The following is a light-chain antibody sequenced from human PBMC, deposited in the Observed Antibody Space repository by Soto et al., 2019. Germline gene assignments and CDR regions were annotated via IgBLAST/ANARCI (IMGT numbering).Light chain of an antibody. CDR2: GAS. Sequence: MTQSPSSLSASTGDRVTITCRASQGISSYLAWYQQKPGQAPRLLTYGASTRATGIPARFSGSGSGTEFTLTISSLQPEDFAVYYCQQYYNWPRTFGQGTKVDIK. J-gene: IGKJ1*01. CDR3: QQYYNWPRT. CDR1: QGISSY. V-gene: IGKV3-15*01.